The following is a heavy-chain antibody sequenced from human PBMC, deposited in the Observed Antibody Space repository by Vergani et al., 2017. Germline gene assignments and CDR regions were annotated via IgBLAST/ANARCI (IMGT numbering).Heavy chain of an antibody. D-gene: IGHD2-2*01. CDR3: ARDRYCRSTSCQRGGWFDP. CDR1: GYTFTSYD. J-gene: IGHJ5*02. V-gene: IGHV1-8*01. Sequence: QVQLEQSGAEVKKPGASVKVSCKASGYTFTSYDINWVRQATGQGLEWMGWMNPNSGNTGYAQKFQGRVTMTRNTSISTAYMELSSLRSEDTAVYYGARDRYCRSTSCQRGGWFDPWGQGTLVAFSS. CDR2: MNPNSGNT.